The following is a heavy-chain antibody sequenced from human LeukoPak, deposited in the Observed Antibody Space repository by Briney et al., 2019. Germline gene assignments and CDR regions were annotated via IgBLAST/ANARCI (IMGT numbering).Heavy chain of an antibody. J-gene: IGHJ3*02. CDR3: AKVSRKAPNFRDIVVVPAAEDAFDI. CDR1: GFTFSIYT. CDR2: ISSSSTFI. Sequence: PGGSLRLSCAASGFTFSIYTVNWVRQAPGKGLEWVSSISSSSTFIYSADSVKGRFTISRDNAKNSLFLQMNSLRAEDTAVYYCAKVSRKAPNFRDIVVVPAAEDAFDIWGQGTMVTVSS. D-gene: IGHD2-2*01. V-gene: IGHV3-21*04.